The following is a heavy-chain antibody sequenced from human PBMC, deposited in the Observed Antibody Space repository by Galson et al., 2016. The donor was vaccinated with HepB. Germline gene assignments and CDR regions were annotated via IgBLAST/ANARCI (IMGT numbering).Heavy chain of an antibody. CDR2: ISNSGSTT. D-gene: IGHD2-8*02. CDR3: AKELVVTGGVVGDY. J-gene: IGHJ4*02. CDR1: GFTFSTYA. Sequence: SLRLSCAASGFTFSTYAMSWVRQAPGKGLEWVSAISNSGSTTYYADSVKGRFTIPRDNSKNTLYLQMNSLRVEDTALYYGAKELVVTGGVVGDYWGQGTLVTVSS. V-gene: IGHV3-23*01.